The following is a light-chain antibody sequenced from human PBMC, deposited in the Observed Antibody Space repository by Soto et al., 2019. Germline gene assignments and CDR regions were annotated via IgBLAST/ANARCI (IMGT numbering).Light chain of an antibody. CDR1: QSVSSSY. CDR2: GAS. J-gene: IGKJ1*01. CDR3: QQYGSSPGT. Sequence: EVVLTQSPGTLSLSPGERATLSCRASQSVSSSYLARYQQKPGQAPRLLIYGASSRATGIPDRFSGSGSGSDVTLIIGRLGTEDFAVYYGQQYGSSPGTLGQGTKVEIK. V-gene: IGKV3-20*01.